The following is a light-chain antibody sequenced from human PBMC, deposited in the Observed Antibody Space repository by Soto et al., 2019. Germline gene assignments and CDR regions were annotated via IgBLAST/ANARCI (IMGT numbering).Light chain of an antibody. Sequence: DIQLTQSPSFLSGSVGDRVTISCRASQGISDYLAWYQQKPGKAPKLLIYGASTLQSGVPSRFSGSASGTEFTLTISSLQPEDFATYFCQQFNAYPLTFGGGTKLEIK. J-gene: IGKJ4*01. CDR3: QQFNAYPLT. CDR1: QGISDY. V-gene: IGKV1-9*01. CDR2: GAS.